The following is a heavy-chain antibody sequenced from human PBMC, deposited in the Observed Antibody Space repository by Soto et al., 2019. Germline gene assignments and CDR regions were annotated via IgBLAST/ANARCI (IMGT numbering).Heavy chain of an antibody. J-gene: IGHJ6*02. CDR1: GYTFTRYY. CDR2: INPDTGSA. Sequence: QVQLVQSGAEVKKPGASVKVSCKASGYTFTRYYIHWVRQAPGQGLEWMGIINPDTGSASYAQKLQGRVAVTRDTSTSTAYMELSSLGSDDTAVYYCARDTNVDLTFHYHGMDVWGQGTTVTVSS. CDR3: ARDTNVDLTFHYHGMDV. D-gene: IGHD3-16*01. V-gene: IGHV1-46*01.